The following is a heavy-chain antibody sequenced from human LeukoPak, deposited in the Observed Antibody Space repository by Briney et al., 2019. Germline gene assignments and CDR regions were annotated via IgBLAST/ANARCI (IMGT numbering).Heavy chain of an antibody. V-gene: IGHV3-20*04. CDR2: INRNGGIT. CDR3: ARDFVGYCSGGSCYHLAFDI. D-gene: IGHD2-15*01. J-gene: IGHJ3*02. CDR1: GFTFPDYG. Sequence: PGGSLRLSCAASGFTFPDYGMSWVRQAPGKGLEWVSGINRNGGITGYADSVKGRFTISRDKAKNSMYLEMNSLRAEDTILYYCARDFVGYCSGGSCYHLAFDIWGQGKMVTVSS.